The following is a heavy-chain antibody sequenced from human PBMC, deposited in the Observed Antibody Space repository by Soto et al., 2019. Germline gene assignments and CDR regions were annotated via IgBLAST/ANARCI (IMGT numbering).Heavy chain of an antibody. D-gene: IGHD3-22*01. CDR3: ARADYYDSSGYYRAPPPNYYYGMDV. V-gene: IGHV4-31*03. CDR1: GGSISSGGYY. Sequence: PSETLSLTCTVSGGSISSGGYYWSWIRQHPGKGLEWIGYIYYSGSTYYNPSLKSRVTISVDTSKNQFSLKLSSVTAADTAVYYCARADYYDSSGYYRAPPPNYYYGMDVWGQGTTVTV. J-gene: IGHJ6*02. CDR2: IYYSGST.